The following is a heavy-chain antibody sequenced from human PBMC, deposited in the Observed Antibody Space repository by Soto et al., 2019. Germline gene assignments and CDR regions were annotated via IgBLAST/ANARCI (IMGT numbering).Heavy chain of an antibody. CDR2: IYYSGST. V-gene: IGHV4-39*01. J-gene: IGHJ4*02. Sequence: SETLSLTCTVSGGSISSSSYYWGWIRQPPGKGLEWIGSIYYSGSTYYNPSLKSRVTISVDTSRNQFSLKLSSVTAADTAVYYCLIVVVTATRPMTDYWGQGTLVTVSS. CDR3: LIVVVTATRPMTDY. D-gene: IGHD2-21*02. CDR1: GGSISSSSYY.